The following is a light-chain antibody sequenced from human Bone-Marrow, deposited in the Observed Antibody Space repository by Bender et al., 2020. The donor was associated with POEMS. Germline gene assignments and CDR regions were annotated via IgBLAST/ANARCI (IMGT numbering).Light chain of an antibody. CDR2: EVF. J-gene: IGLJ2*01. CDR1: SSDVGAYNY. V-gene: IGLV2-8*01. Sequence: QSALTQPASVSGSPGQSITISCTGTSSDVGAYNYVSWFQQRPGKAPKLMIYEVFKRTSGVPDRFSGSKSGNTASLTVSGLQAEDEADYYCTSFAGGDVLGVFGGGTKLTVL. CDR3: TSFAGGDVLGV.